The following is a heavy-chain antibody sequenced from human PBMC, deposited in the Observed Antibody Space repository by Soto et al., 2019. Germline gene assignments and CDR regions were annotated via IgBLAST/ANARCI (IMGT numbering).Heavy chain of an antibody. CDR3: AKCPYYYDSSGYYPFDY. J-gene: IGHJ4*02. D-gene: IGHD3-22*01. CDR2: ISGSGGST. V-gene: IGHV3-23*01. CDR1: GFTFSSHA. Sequence: GGSLRLSCAASGFTFSSHAMSWVRQAPGKGLEWVSAISGSGGSTYYADSVKGRFTISRDNSKNTLYLQMNSLRAEDTAVYYCAKCPYYYDSSGYYPFDYWGQGTLVTVSS.